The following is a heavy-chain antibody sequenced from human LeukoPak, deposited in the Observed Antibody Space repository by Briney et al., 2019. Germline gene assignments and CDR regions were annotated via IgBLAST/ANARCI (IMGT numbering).Heavy chain of an antibody. V-gene: IGHV3-15*01. CDR1: GFTFSNAW. Sequence: GGSLRLSCAASGFTFSNAWMSWVRQAPGKGLEWVGRIKSKTDGGTTDYAAPMKGRFTISRDDSKNTLYLQTNSLKTEDTAVYYCTATTYYYDSSGYYYMDVWGKGTTVTVSS. D-gene: IGHD3-22*01. J-gene: IGHJ6*03. CDR3: TATTYYYDSSGYYYMDV. CDR2: IKSKTDGGTT.